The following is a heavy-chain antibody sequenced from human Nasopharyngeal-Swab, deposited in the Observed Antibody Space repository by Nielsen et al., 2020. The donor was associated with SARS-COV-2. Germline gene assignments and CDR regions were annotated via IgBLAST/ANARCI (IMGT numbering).Heavy chain of an antibody. J-gene: IGHJ4*02. V-gene: IGHV4-31*03. CDR2: IYYSGST. CDR3: ARLPGIAAAEVDY. CDR1: GGSISSGGYY. Sequence: SETLSLTCTVSGGSISSGGYYWSWIRQHPGKGLEWIGYIYYSGSTYYNPSLKSRVTISVDTSKNQFSLKLSSVTAADTAVYYCARLPGIAAAEVDYWGQGTLVTVSS. D-gene: IGHD6-13*01.